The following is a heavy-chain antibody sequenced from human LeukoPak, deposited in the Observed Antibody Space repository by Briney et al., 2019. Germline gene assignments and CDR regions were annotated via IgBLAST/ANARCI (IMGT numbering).Heavy chain of an antibody. V-gene: IGHV3-48*03. D-gene: IGHD3-22*01. CDR3: ARDSSGYYERGDY. J-gene: IGHJ4*02. Sequence: GGSLRLSCTASGFTFSSYDLKWVRQAPGKGLEWVSYISSSGITIYYADSVKGRFTMSRDNAKNSLYLQMNSLRVEDTAVYYCARDSSGYYERGDYWGQGALVTVSS. CDR2: ISSSGITI. CDR1: GFTFSSYD.